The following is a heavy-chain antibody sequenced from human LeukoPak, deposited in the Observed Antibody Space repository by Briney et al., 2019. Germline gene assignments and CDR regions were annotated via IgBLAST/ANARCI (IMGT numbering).Heavy chain of an antibody. CDR3: ARAGPRRDGYNFDC. CDR1: GGSISSYS. J-gene: IGHJ4*02. D-gene: IGHD5-24*01. V-gene: IGHV4-59*01. CDR2: VYDGGST. Sequence: SEALSLTCTVSGGSISSYSWSWIRQPPGKGLEWIGLVYDGGSTYYNPSLKSRVTISLDTSKNQVSLNLNSVTSPDTAVYYCARAGPRRDGYNFDCGGQGTLVTVSS.